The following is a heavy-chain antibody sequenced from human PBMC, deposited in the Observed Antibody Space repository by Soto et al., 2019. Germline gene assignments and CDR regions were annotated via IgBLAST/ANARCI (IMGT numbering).Heavy chain of an antibody. D-gene: IGHD2-15*01. Sequence: QLVESGGGLVQPGGSLRLSCAASGFSFSNYWMHWGSHGPGKGLVWVSRINSDASITTYADSVKVRFTISRDNAKNTLYLHMNSLRADDTAVSYCARGGGSCSGNRCPDAVDFWGEGSLVTVSS. J-gene: IGHJ4*02. CDR1: GFSFSNYW. CDR2: INSDASIT. CDR3: ARGGGSCSGNRCPDAVDF. V-gene: IGHV3-74*01.